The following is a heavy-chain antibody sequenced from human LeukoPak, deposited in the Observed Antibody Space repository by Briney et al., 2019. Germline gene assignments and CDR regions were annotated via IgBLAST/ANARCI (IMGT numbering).Heavy chain of an antibody. CDR1: GGSFSGYY. Sequence: SETLSLTCAVYGGSFSGYYWSWIRQPPGKGLEWIGEINHSGSTNYNPSLKSRVTISVDTSKNQFSLKLSSVTAADTAVYYCARATLQWFGDYFDYWGQGTLVTVSS. D-gene: IGHD3-10*01. CDR3: ARATLQWFGDYFDY. J-gene: IGHJ4*02. CDR2: INHSGST. V-gene: IGHV4-34*01.